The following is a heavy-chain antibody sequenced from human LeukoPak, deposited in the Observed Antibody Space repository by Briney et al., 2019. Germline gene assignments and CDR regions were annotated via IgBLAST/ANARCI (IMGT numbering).Heavy chain of an antibody. J-gene: IGHJ4*02. Sequence: GGSLRLSCAASGFTFSTSGMNWVRQAPGKGLEWVSSISSSSSHIYYADSVKGRFTISRDNAKNSLYLQMNSLRTVDTAVYYCTRRYCSGTGCYAFDYWGQGTLVSVSS. D-gene: IGHD2-2*01. CDR3: TRRYCSGTGCYAFDY. V-gene: IGHV3-21*01. CDR1: GFTFSTSG. CDR2: ISSSSSHI.